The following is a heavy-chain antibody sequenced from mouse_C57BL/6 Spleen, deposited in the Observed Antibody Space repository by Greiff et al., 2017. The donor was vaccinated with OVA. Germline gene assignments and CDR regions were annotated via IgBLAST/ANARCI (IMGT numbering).Heavy chain of an antibody. V-gene: IGHV5-17*01. CDR3: ARTYGSSYYFDY. CDR2: ISSGSSTI. J-gene: IGHJ2*01. Sequence: EVMLVESGGGLVKPGGSMKLSCAASGFTFSDYGMHWVRQAPEKGLEWVAYISSGSSTIYYADTVKGRFTISRDNAKNTLFLQMTSLRSEDTAMYYCARTYGSSYYFDYWGQGTTLTVSS. D-gene: IGHD1-1*01. CDR1: GFTFSDYG.